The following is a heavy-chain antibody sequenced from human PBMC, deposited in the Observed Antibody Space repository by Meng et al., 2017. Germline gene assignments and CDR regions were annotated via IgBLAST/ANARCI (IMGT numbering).Heavy chain of an antibody. V-gene: IGHV3-21*04. CDR1: GFTFSSYS. CDR2: ISSSSSYI. Sequence: GGSLRLSCAASGFTFSSYSMNWVRQAPGKGLEWVSSISSSSSYIYYADSVKGRFTISRDNAKNSLYLQMNSLRAEDTAVYYCARERSDSSGYYSTNYPYYFDYWGQGTLVTVSS. D-gene: IGHD3-22*01. J-gene: IGHJ4*02. CDR3: ARERSDSSGYYSTNYPYYFDY.